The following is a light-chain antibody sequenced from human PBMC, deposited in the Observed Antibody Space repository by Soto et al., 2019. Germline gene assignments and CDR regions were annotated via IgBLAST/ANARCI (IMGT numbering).Light chain of an antibody. CDR3: QKYNSAPQA. J-gene: IGKJ3*01. CDR1: QDSNNY. CDR2: AAS. V-gene: IGKV1-27*01. Sequence: DIQMTQSPSSLSASVGDRVTITCRASQDSNNYLAWYQQKPGKAPKLLIFAASTLQSGVPSRFSGSGSGADFTLTISSLQPEDVATYYCQKYNSAPQAFGTGTKVDIK.